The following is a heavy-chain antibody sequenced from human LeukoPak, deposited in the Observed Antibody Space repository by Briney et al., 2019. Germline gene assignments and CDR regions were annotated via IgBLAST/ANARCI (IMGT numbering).Heavy chain of an antibody. V-gene: IGHV1-69*13. CDR1: GGTFSSYA. CDR2: IIPIFGTA. Sequence: ASVKVSCKASGGTFSSYAISWVRQAPGQGLEWMGGIIPIFGTANYAQKFQGRVTITADESTSTAYMELSSLRSEDTAVYYCASARVVIRVSYYYYMDVWGKGTTVTVSS. D-gene: IGHD3-3*01. J-gene: IGHJ6*03. CDR3: ASARVVIRVSYYYYMDV.